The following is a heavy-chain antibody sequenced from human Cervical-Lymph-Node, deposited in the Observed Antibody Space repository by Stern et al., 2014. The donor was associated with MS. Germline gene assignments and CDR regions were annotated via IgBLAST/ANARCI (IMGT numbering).Heavy chain of an antibody. V-gene: IGHV4-30-4*01. Sequence: QVQLQESGPGLVKSSQTLSLTCTVSGGSISSDDYYWSWIRQSPGKGLEWIGSIFYSGLTYYNPSLKSRVTISVDTSKSHFSLKLSSVTAADTAVYYCARDRPIFGVVNPSYYYGMDVWGQGTTVTVSS. CDR3: ARDRPIFGVVNPSYYYGMDV. CDR1: GGSISSDDYY. D-gene: IGHD3-3*01. CDR2: IFYSGLT. J-gene: IGHJ6*02.